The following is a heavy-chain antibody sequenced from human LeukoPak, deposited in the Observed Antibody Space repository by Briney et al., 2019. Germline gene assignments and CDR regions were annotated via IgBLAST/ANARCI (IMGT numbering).Heavy chain of an antibody. D-gene: IGHD3-22*01. CDR3: AKSPYYDASGYNREYYFDC. J-gene: IGHJ4*02. Sequence: TGGSLRLSCAASGFTFNNAWLNWVRQAPGKGLEWVSSITGGGGSTYFADSVKDRFTISRDNSRNTLYLQLNSLRAEDTAVYYCAKSPYYDASGYNREYYFDCWGQGTLVTVSS. CDR2: ITGGGGST. CDR1: GFTFNNAW. V-gene: IGHV3-23*01.